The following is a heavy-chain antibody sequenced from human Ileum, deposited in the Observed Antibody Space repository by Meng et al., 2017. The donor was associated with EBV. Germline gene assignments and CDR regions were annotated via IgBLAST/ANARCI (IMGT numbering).Heavy chain of an antibody. J-gene: IGHJ5*02. V-gene: IGHV4-34*02. D-gene: IGHD3-22*01. CDR3: AREARSSGYHPGIGP. CDR2: INHSGST. Sequence: QVQLQQWGAGLLKPSETLSLTCVFYGGFFSGYYWSWIRQSPGKGLELIGEINHSGSTNYNPSLKSRVTISVDTSKNQFSLKLTSVTAADTAVYYCAREARSSGYHPGIGPWGQGTLVTVYS. CDR1: GGFFSGYY.